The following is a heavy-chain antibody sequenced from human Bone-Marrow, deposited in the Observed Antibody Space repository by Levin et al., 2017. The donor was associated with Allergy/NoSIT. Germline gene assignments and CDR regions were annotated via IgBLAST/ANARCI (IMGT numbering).Heavy chain of an antibody. V-gene: IGHV3-23*01. CDR2: ISGSGAGT. J-gene: IGHJ4*02. CDR3: AKVGSGWFRNKLDS. Sequence: PGGSLRLSCAASGFTFRTYAMSWVRQAPGKGLEWLSGISGSGAGTFYADSVKGRFNISKDNSKHMVYLQLNSLRVEDTAVYYCAKVGSGWFRNKLDSWGQGTLVTVSS. CDR1: GFTFRTYA. D-gene: IGHD6-19*01.